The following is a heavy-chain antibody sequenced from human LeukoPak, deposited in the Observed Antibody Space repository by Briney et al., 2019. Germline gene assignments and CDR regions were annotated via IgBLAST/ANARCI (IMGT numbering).Heavy chain of an antibody. Sequence: SETLSLTCTVSGGSIGSSSYYWGWIRQPPGKGLEWIGSMYYSGSTYYSPSLKSRVTISGDTSKSQFSLKLGCVTAADTAVYYCARYYYDSSGYYYLDYWGQGTLVTVSS. CDR2: MYYSGST. D-gene: IGHD3-22*01. CDR1: GGSIGSSSYY. CDR3: ARYYYDSSGYYYLDY. J-gene: IGHJ4*02. V-gene: IGHV4-39*01.